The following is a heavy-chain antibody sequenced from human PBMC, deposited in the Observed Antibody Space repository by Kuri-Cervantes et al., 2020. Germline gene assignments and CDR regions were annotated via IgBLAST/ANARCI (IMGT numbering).Heavy chain of an antibody. CDR1: GFIFSSNW. CDR3: ARVRPGLYHDY. J-gene: IGHJ4*02. D-gene: IGHD2/OR15-2a*01. V-gene: IGHV3-7*04. Sequence: GESLKISCAASGFIFSSNWMSWVRQAPGKGLGWVANIKQDGSEKYYVDSVKGRFTISRDNAKNSLYLQLNSLRVEDTAVYYCARVRPGLYHDYWGQGALVTVSS. CDR2: IKQDGSEK.